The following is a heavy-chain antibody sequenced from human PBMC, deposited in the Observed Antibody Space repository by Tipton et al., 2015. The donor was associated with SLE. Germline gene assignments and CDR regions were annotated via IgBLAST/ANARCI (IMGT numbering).Heavy chain of an antibody. D-gene: IGHD6-13*01. Sequence: TLSLTCTDSGGPISSSSYYWGWIRQPPGKGLEWIGSIYYSGSTYYNPSLKSRVTISVDTSKNQFSLKLSSVTAADTAVYYCARESIAAAGYFDYWGQGTLVTVSS. CDR2: IYYSGST. V-gene: IGHV4-39*07. J-gene: IGHJ4*02. CDR3: ARESIAAAGYFDY. CDR1: GGPISSSSYY.